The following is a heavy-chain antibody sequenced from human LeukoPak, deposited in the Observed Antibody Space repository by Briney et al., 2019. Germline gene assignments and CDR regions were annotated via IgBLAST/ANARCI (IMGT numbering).Heavy chain of an antibody. D-gene: IGHD2-21*02. J-gene: IGHJ3*02. Sequence: GSLRLSCAASGFTFDDYAMHWVRQAPGKGLEWVSLISGDGGSTYYADSVKGRFTISRDKSKNSLYLQMNSLRTEDTALYYCAKEYCGGDCRAFDIWGQGTMVTVSS. CDR2: ISGDGGST. CDR1: GFTFDDYA. V-gene: IGHV3-43*02. CDR3: AKEYCGGDCRAFDI.